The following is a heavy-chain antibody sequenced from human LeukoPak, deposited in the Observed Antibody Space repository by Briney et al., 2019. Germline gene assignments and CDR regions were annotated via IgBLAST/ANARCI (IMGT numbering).Heavy chain of an antibody. CDR3: ARGSPQYDSSGYLIDY. CDR2: FNDDGSSP. V-gene: IGHV3-74*01. CDR1: GFTFSSYW. D-gene: IGHD3-22*01. Sequence: GGSLRLSCAASGFTFSSYWMHWVRQAPGKGLVWVSRFNDDGSSPAYAASVKGRFTISRDNAKNTLYLEMKSLTAEDTAVYYCARGSPQYDSSGYLIDYWGQGTLVTVSS. J-gene: IGHJ4*02.